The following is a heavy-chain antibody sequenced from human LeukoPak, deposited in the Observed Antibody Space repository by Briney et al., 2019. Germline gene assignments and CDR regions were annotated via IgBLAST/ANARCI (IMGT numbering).Heavy chain of an antibody. CDR2: IIPIFGTA. D-gene: IGHD3-10*01. CDR3: AREIPMYYYGSGSSYFDY. CDR1: GGTFSSYA. J-gene: IGHJ4*02. V-gene: IGHV1-69*05. Sequence: SVKVSCKASGGTFSSYAISWVRQAPGQGLEWMGGIIPIFGTANYAQKFQGRVTITTDESTSTAYMELSSLRSEDTAVYYCAREIPMYYYGSGSSYFDYWGQGTLVTVSS.